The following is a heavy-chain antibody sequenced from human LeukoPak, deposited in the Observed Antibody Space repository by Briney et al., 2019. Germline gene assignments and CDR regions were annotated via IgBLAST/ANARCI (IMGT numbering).Heavy chain of an antibody. CDR3: ARVQPAFDI. D-gene: IGHD2-2*01. J-gene: IGHJ3*02. V-gene: IGHV3-7*01. CDR1: GFTFSSYW. Sequence: GGSLRLSCAASGFTFSSYWMSWVRQAPGKGLEWVANIKQDGSEKYYVDSVKGRFTIPRDNAKNTLYLQMNSLRGEDTAVYYCARVQPAFDIWGQGTMVTVSS. CDR2: IKQDGSEK.